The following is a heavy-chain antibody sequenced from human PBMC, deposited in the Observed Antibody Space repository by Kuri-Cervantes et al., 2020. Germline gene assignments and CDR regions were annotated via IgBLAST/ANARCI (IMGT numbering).Heavy chain of an antibody. J-gene: IGHJ4*02. Sequence: GESLKISCAASGFTFSSYWMSWVRQAPGKGLEWVANIKQDGSEKYYVDSVKGRFTISRDNAKNSLYLQMNSLGAEDTAVYYCAAGDDYGDYATPFDYWGQGTLVTVSS. CDR3: AAGDDYGDYATPFDY. D-gene: IGHD4-17*01. CDR2: IKQDGSEK. CDR1: GFTFSSYW. V-gene: IGHV3-7*01.